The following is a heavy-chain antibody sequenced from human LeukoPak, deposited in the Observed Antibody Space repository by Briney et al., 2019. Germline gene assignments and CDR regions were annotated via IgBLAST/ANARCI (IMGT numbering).Heavy chain of an antibody. CDR2: IYYSGSA. D-gene: IGHD3-22*01. Sequence: PPETLSLTCTVSGGSISSYYWSWIRQPPGKGLEWIGYIYYSGSANYNPSLKSRVTISVDTSKNQFSLKLSSVTAADTAVYYCARGGYYDSSAYYKFFDPWGQGTLVTVSS. CDR3: ARGGYYDSSAYYKFFDP. J-gene: IGHJ5*02. V-gene: IGHV4-59*01. CDR1: GGSISSYY.